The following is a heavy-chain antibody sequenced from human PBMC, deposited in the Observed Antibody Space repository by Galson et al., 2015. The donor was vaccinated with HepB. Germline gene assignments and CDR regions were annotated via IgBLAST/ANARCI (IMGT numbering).Heavy chain of an antibody. CDR1: GFTFSSYG. V-gene: IGHV3-30*18. J-gene: IGHJ4*02. Sequence: SLRLSCAASGFTFSSYGMHWVRQAPGKGLEWVAVISYDGSNKYYADSVKGRFTISRDNSKNTLYLQMNSLRAEDTAVYYCAKDRRYSGYDFSYWGQGTLVTVSS. CDR3: AKDRRYSGYDFSY. CDR2: ISYDGSNK. D-gene: IGHD5-12*01.